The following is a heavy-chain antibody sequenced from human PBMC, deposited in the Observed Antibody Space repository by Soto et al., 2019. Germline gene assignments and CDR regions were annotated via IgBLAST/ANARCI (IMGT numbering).Heavy chain of an antibody. CDR1: GFTFSSYS. CDR2: ISSSSSYI. J-gene: IGHJ6*02. Sequence: GGSLRLSCAASGFTFSSYSMNWVRQAPGKGLEWVSSISSSSSYIYYADSVKGRFTISRDNAKNSLYLQMNSLRAEDTAVYYCASGVVVALDYGMDVWGQGTTVTVSS. V-gene: IGHV3-21*01. D-gene: IGHD3-22*01. CDR3: ASGVVVALDYGMDV.